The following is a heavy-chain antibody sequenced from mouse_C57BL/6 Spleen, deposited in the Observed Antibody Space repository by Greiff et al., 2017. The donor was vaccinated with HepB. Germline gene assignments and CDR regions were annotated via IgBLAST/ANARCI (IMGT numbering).Heavy chain of an antibody. V-gene: IGHV1-63*01. CDR3: ARRDDYDTDAMDY. J-gene: IGHJ4*01. CDR2: IYPGGGYT. D-gene: IGHD2-4*01. Sequence: QVQLQQSGAELVRPGPSVKMSCKASGYTFTNYWIGWAKQRPGHGLEWIGDIYPGGGYTNYNEKFKGKATLNADKSSSTAYMQFSSLTSEDSAIYYCARRDDYDTDAMDYWGQGTSVTVSS. CDR1: GYTFTNYW.